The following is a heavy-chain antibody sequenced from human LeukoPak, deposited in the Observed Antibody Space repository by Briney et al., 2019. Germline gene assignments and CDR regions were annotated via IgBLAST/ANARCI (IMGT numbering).Heavy chain of an antibody. V-gene: IGHV3-21*01. CDR3: VGPDSQFDC. Sequence: GGALGPPRTTSGFTFREQSMKLGRQAPGEGLEWVSSISANSLHIFYADSVKGRFTISRDNAKNSLYLQMNNLRVEDTAVYYCVGPDSQFDCWGQGTLVTVSS. D-gene: IGHD3-10*01. CDR1: GFTFREQS. CDR2: ISANSLHI. J-gene: IGHJ4*02.